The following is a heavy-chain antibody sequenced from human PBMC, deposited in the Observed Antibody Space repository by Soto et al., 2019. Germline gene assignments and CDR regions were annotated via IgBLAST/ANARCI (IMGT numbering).Heavy chain of an antibody. CDR1: DDSLSSTSYY. V-gene: IGHV4-61*01. J-gene: IGHJ1*01. Sequence: QVQLQESGPGLVKPSETLSLICSVSDDSLSSTSYYWSWIRQPPGKGLEWIGFVHFSGSIHYNASLKSRATISVDTSRKQISPKMTSLTAADTAVYFCGRGGDAHKMGRHWGQGTLVTVSS. CDR2: VHFSGSI. D-gene: IGHD2-2*01. CDR3: GRGGDAHKMGRH.